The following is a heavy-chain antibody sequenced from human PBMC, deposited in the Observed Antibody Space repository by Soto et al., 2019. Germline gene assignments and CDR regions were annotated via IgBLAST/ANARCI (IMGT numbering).Heavy chain of an antibody. V-gene: IGHV4-4*03. CDR1: GGSISSNNW. CDR2: IFHSGST. D-gene: IGHD2-8*01. Sequence: LPETLSLTCAVSGGSISSNNWWSWVRQPPGKGLEWIGEIFHSGSTHYSPSLKSRVTISVDKSKKYFSLNLTSVTAADTAVYYSARVSSCTYFPSWGQ. CDR3: ARVSSCTYFPS. J-gene: IGHJ4*02.